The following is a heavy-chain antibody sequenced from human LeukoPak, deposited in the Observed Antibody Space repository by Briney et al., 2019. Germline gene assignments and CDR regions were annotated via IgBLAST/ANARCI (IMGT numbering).Heavy chain of an antibody. J-gene: IGHJ5*02. V-gene: IGHV3-21*01. CDR1: GFTFSSYS. CDR3: ARDRFITMVREPNWFDP. CDR2: ISSSSSYI. D-gene: IGHD3-10*01. Sequence: GGSLRLSCAASGFTFSSYSMNWVRQAPGKGLEWVSSISSSSSYIYYADSVKGRFTISRDNAKNSLYLQMSSLRAEDTAVYYCARDRFITMVREPNWFDPWGQGTLVTVSS.